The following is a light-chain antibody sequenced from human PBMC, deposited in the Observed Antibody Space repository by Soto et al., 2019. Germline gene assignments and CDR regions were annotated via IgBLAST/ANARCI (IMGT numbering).Light chain of an antibody. CDR3: QQRSNWPTWT. CDR1: QSVSSY. CDR2: DAS. V-gene: IGKV3-11*01. Sequence: PGERATLSCRASQSVSSYLAWYQQKPGQAPRLLIYDASNRATGIPARFSGSGSGTDFTLTISSLEPEDFAVYYCQQRSNWPTWTFGQGTKVDIK. J-gene: IGKJ1*01.